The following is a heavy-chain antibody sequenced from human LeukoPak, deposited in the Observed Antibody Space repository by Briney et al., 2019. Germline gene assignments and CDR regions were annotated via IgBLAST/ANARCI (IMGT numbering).Heavy chain of an antibody. CDR3: ARDRGYPANDAFDI. Sequence: SETLSLTCTVSGGSISSYYWSWIRQPAGKGLGWIGRIYTSGSTNYNPSLKSRVTMSVDTSKNQFSLKLSSVTAADTAVYYCARDRGYPANDAFDIWGQGTMVTVSS. D-gene: IGHD5-12*01. J-gene: IGHJ3*02. CDR2: IYTSGST. CDR1: GGSISSYY. V-gene: IGHV4-4*07.